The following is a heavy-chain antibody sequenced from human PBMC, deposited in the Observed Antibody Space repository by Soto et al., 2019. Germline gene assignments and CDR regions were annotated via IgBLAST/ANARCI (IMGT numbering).Heavy chain of an antibody. CDR3: ATAPGELDRMVLDVAHAFDI. CDR2: FDPEDGET. CDR1: GYTLTELS. V-gene: IGHV1-24*01. D-gene: IGHD1-1*01. J-gene: IGHJ3*02. Sequence: ASVKVSCKVSGYTLTELSMHWVRQAPGKGLEWMGGFDPEDGETIYAQKFQGSVTMTEDTSTDTAYMELSSLRSEDTAVYYCATAPGELDRMVLDVAHAFDIWGQGTMVTVSS.